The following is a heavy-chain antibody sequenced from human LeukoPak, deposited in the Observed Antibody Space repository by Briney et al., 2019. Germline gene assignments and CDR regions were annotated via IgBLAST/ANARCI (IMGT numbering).Heavy chain of an antibody. V-gene: IGHV3-7*03. CDR2: INHNGNVN. CDR3: VRGGGLDV. J-gene: IGHJ6*02. Sequence: GGSLRLSCAASGNYWMHWARQAPGKGLEWVASINHNGNVNYYVDSVKGRFTISRDNAKNSLYLQMSNLRAEDTAVYFCVRGGGLDVWGQGATVTVSS. CDR1: GNYW. D-gene: IGHD3-16*01.